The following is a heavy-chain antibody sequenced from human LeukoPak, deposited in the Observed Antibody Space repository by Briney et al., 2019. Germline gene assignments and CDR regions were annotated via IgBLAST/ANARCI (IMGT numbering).Heavy chain of an antibody. CDR2: ISPDGITT. V-gene: IGHV3-74*01. Sequence: GGSLRLSCAVSGLSVSTSYMTWVRQGPGRGLVWVSRISPDGITTNYADSVKGRFTISRDNAMNTLYLQMNSLRAEDTAVYYCATAGNYRFDNWGQGTLVTVSS. D-gene: IGHD1-7*01. CDR3: ATAGNYRFDN. J-gene: IGHJ4*02. CDR1: GLSVSTSY.